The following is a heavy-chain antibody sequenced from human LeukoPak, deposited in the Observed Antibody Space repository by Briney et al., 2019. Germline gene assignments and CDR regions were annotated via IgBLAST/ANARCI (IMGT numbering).Heavy chain of an antibody. CDR1: GGSISSISSNNYH. Sequence: SETLSLTCIVSGGSISSISSNNYHWGWIRQPPGKGLEWIGSIYYSGSTYYNPSLKSRVTISVDTSKNQFSLKLSSVTAADTAVYYCARGVRGSYYDAFDIWGQGTMVTVSS. CDR3: ARGVRGSYYDAFDI. V-gene: IGHV4-39*01. CDR2: IYYSGST. D-gene: IGHD1-26*01. J-gene: IGHJ3*02.